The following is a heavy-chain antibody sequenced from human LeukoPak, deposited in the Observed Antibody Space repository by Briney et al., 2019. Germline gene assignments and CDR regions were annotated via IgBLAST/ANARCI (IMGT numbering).Heavy chain of an antibody. Sequence: ASMKVSCKASGYTFTGYYMHWVRQAPGQGLEWMGRINPNSGGTNYAQKFQVRVTMTRDTSISTAYMELSRLRSDDTAVYYCARGTTAMANDYWGQGTLVTVSS. CDR1: GYTFTGYY. V-gene: IGHV1-2*06. CDR3: ARGTTAMANDY. CDR2: INPNSGGT. J-gene: IGHJ4*02. D-gene: IGHD5-18*01.